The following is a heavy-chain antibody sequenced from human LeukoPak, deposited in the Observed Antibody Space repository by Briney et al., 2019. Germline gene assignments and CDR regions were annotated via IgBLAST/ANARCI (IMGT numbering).Heavy chain of an antibody. CDR1: GFTFDDYG. CDR2: INWNGGRT. V-gene: IGHV3-20*04. Sequence: GGSLRLSCAASGFTFDDYGMNWVRQVPGKGLEWVSGINWNGGRTGYADSVKGRFTISRDNAKNSLYLQMNSLRAEDTALYYCTRAGGGAGYGDYDYWGQGTLVTVSS. CDR3: TRAGGGAGYGDYDY. J-gene: IGHJ4*02. D-gene: IGHD4-17*01.